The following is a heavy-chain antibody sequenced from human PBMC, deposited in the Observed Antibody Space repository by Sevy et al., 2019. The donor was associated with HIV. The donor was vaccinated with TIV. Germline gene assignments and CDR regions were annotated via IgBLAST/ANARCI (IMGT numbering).Heavy chain of an antibody. CDR3: SKPIYFYDNSGYSGDY. J-gene: IGHJ4*02. CDR2: IGTNGDGR. Sequence: GGCLRLSCVASGFTFSSHAMNWVRQVPGKGLEWVSSIGTNGDGRYYADSVKVRFTISRDNSKSTLYLQMNSLRAEVTTLYYCSKPIYFYDNSGYSGDYWGQGIRVTVSS. D-gene: IGHD3-22*01. CDR1: GFTFSSHA. V-gene: IGHV3-23*01.